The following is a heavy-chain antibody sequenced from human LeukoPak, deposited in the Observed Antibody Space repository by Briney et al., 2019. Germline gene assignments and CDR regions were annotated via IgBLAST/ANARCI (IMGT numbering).Heavy chain of an antibody. Sequence: PGGSLRLSCAASGFTLSAEYMSWLRQAPGRGLEWVSVIYSGGGAYYANSVKGRFTISRDTTKNTLFLQLSSLRAEDTAMYHCARGGPAYGGNHNWFDPWGQGTLVTVSS. D-gene: IGHD4-23*01. J-gene: IGHJ5*02. V-gene: IGHV3-53*01. CDR2: IYSGGGA. CDR3: ARGGPAYGGNHNWFDP. CDR1: GFTLSAEY.